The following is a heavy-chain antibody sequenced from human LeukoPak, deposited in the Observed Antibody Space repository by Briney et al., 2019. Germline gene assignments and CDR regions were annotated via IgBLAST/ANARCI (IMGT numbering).Heavy chain of an antibody. CDR3: ARPYYYDSRIDP. Sequence: SETLSLTCTVSGGSISSGDYYWSWIRQPPGKGLEWSAYMYYSGSTYYNPSLKSRVTMSADTSKNQLCLKLSHATAADTAVYYCARPYYYDSRIDPWGQGILVSVSS. CDR2: MYYSGST. J-gene: IGHJ5*02. D-gene: IGHD3-22*01. V-gene: IGHV4-30-4*01. CDR1: GGSISSGDYY.